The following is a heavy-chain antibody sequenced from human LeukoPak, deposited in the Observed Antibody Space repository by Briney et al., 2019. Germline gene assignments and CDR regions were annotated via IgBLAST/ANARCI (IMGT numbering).Heavy chain of an antibody. V-gene: IGHV2-5*02. CDR1: GFSLSTGGVG. D-gene: IGHD3-10*01. CDR2: IYWDDDK. J-gene: IGHJ5*02. Sequence: SGPTLVNPTQTLTLTCTFSGFSLSTGGVGVGWIRQPPGKALEWLALIYWDDDKRYSPSLKSRLTITKDTSKNQVVLTMTNMDPVDTATYYCAHIPITVVRGVLHWFDPWGQGTLVTVSS. CDR3: AHIPITVVRGVLHWFDP.